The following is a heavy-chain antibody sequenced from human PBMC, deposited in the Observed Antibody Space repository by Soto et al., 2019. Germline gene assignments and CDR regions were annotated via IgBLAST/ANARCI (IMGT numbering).Heavy chain of an antibody. Sequence: QVQLQQWGAGLLKPSETLSLTCAVYGGSFSGYYWTWIRQPPGKGLEWIGEITHDGNINYNPALKSRVTISVDTSKNQFSLRLSVVTAADTAVYFCARGQDRSKGGDNLGQGTLVTVSS. CDR2: ITHDGNI. CDR3: ARGQDRSKGGDN. D-gene: IGHD3-22*01. J-gene: IGHJ4*02. CDR1: GGSFSGYY. V-gene: IGHV4-34*01.